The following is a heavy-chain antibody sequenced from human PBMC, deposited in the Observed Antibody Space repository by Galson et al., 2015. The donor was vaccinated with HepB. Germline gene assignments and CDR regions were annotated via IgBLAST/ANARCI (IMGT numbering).Heavy chain of an antibody. CDR1: GFTFSIYA. D-gene: IGHD6-13*01. V-gene: IGHV3-23*01. Sequence: SLRLSCAASGFTFSIYAMTWVRQAPGKGPEWVSAISSGGSTCYADSVKDRFTISRDNSKSTLYLLMNSLRAEDTAVYYRAKVDLDSFAGTSYYYGMAVWGQGTTVTVSS. CDR2: ISSGGST. CDR3: AKVDLDSFAGTSYYYGMAV. J-gene: IGHJ6*02.